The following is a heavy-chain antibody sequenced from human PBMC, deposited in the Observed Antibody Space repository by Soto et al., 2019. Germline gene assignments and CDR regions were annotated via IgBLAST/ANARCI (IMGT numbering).Heavy chain of an antibody. CDR1: GFTVSRNY. J-gene: IGHJ6*02. D-gene: IGHD1-1*01. Sequence: TWGSLRLSCAASGFTVSRNYMSWVRQAPGKGLQWVSVIYSGGCTYYADSGKGRFTISRYNSTYTRYLQMTSLRAEDTAVYYCASWTEMGRYCYYYYDKDVWGQGTTVTVSS. V-gene: IGHV3-53*01. CDR3: ASWTEMGRYCYYYYDKDV. CDR2: IYSGGCT.